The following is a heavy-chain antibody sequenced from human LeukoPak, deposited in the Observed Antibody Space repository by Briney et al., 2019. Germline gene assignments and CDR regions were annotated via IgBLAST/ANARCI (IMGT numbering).Heavy chain of an antibody. J-gene: IGHJ6*02. CDR3: AREEVTTDYYYYYGMDV. CDR1: GGSISSGNW. Sequence: PSGTLSLTCAVSGGSISSGNWWSWVRQPPGKGLEWIGEIYHSGSTNYNPSLKSRVTISVDKSKNQFSLKLGSVTAADTAVYHCAREEVTTDYYYYYGMDVWGQGTTVTVSS. D-gene: IGHD4-17*01. V-gene: IGHV4-4*02. CDR2: IYHSGST.